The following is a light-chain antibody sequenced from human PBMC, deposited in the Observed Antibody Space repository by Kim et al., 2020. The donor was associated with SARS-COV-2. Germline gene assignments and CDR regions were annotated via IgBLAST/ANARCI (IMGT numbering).Light chain of an antibody. CDR1: QWINNY. Sequence: ASVRDKVPITCRASQWINNYLAWYQQKPGKPPKLLIYAAVGLQSGVSSRFSGSGSGTDFTLTISSLQPEDVGTYYCQKYDRAPLTFGQGTKVDIK. J-gene: IGKJ1*01. CDR3: QKYDRAPLT. V-gene: IGKV1-27*01. CDR2: AAV.